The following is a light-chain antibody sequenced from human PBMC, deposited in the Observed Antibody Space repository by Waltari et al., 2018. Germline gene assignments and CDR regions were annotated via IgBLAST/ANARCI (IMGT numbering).Light chain of an antibody. CDR3: YSTDSSGNHYV. J-gene: IGLJ1*01. CDR1: AFPKKY. CDR2: EDS. Sequence: SYELTQAPSVSVSPGQTARTTCSGEAFPKKYAYWYQQKSGQAPVLVIYEDSKRPSGIPERFSGSSSGTMATLTISGAQVEDEADYYCYSTDSSGNHYVFGTGTKVTVL. V-gene: IGLV3-10*01.